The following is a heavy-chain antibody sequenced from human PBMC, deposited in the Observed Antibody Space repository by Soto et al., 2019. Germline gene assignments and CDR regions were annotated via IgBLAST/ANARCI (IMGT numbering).Heavy chain of an antibody. J-gene: IGHJ4*02. CDR2: ISFDDTNK. CDR3: ARGYCSGGSCYALRSFVFSEERDF. V-gene: IGHV3-30-3*01. Sequence: ESGGGVVQPGRSLRLSCAASGFTFSSYALHWVRQAPGKGLEWVAIISFDDTNKFYADSVQGRFIISRDNSKNMLYLQMNXQRVEDTAVYYCARGYCSGGSCYALRSFVFSEERDFWGQGTLVTVSS. CDR1: GFTFSSYA. D-gene: IGHD2-15*01.